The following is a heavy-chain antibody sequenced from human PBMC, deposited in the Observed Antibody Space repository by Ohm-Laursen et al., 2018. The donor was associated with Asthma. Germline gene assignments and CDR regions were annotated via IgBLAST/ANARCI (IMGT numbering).Heavy chain of an antibody. CDR3: ARAYCRSTSCYDY. CDR1: GYTFTRYH. J-gene: IGHJ4*02. V-gene: IGHV1-46*01. Sequence: ASVKVSCKASGYTFTRYHMHWVRQAPGQGLEWMGIINPNGGSTTYAQKFQGRVTMTRDTSTSTVYMDLSSLSSEDTAVYYCARAYCRSTSCYDYWGQGSLVTVSS. CDR2: INPNGGST. D-gene: IGHD2-2*01.